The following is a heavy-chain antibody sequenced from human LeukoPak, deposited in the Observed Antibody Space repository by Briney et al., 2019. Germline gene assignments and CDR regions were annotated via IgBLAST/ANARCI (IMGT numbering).Heavy chain of an antibody. CDR3: AKGDRYSSSWFIGSIHY. Sequence: GGSLRLSCAASGFTFSSYAMSWVRQAPGKGLYWVSTLTGSGSSTYYADSVKGRFTISRDNSKNTLYLQMNSLRAEDTALYYCAKGDRYSSSWFIGSIHYWGQGTLVTVSS. D-gene: IGHD6-13*01. CDR2: LTGSGSST. CDR1: GFTFSSYA. V-gene: IGHV3-23*01. J-gene: IGHJ4*02.